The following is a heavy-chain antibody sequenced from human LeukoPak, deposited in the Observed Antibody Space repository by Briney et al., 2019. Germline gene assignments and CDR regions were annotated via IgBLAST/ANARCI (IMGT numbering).Heavy chain of an antibody. CDR3: ARDRAGAFDV. J-gene: IGHJ3*01. Sequence: SETLSLTCAVYGEPFNGYYWNWIRQSPGKGLEWIGEINHSGSTNYNPSLKSRVTISVDTSKNQFSLKLNSVTAADTAVYYCARDRAGAFDVWGQGALVSVSS. CDR2: INHSGST. CDR1: GEPFNGYY. V-gene: IGHV4-34*01.